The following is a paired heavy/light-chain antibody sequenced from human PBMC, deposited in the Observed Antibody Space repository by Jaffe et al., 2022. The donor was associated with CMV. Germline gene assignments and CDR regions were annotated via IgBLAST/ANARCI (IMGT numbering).Light chain of an antibody. CDR2: KVS. CDR1: QSLVHSDGNTY. J-gene: IGKJ1*01. Sequence: DVVMTQSPLSLPVTLGQPASISCRSSQSLVHSDGNTYLNWFQQRPGQSPRRLIYKVSNRDSGVPDRFSGSGSGTDFTLKISRVEAEDVGVYYCMQGTHWPPWTFGQGTKVEIK. V-gene: IGKV2-30*02. CDR3: MQGTHWPPWT.
Heavy chain of an antibody. Sequence: QVQLVESGGGVVQPGRSLRLSCAASGFTFSSYGMHWVRQAPGKGLEWVAVIWYDGSNEYYADSVKGRFTISRDNSKNTLYLQMNSLRAEDTAVYYCVRGYSSGWYPFDYWGQGTLVTVSS. CDR3: VRGYSSGWYPFDY. CDR1: GFTFSSYG. J-gene: IGHJ4*02. V-gene: IGHV3-33*01. D-gene: IGHD6-19*01. CDR2: IWYDGSNE.